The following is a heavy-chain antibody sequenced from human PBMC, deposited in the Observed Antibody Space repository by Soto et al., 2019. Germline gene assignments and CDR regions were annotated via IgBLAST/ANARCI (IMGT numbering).Heavy chain of an antibody. J-gene: IGHJ5*01. V-gene: IGHV3-7*03. CDR1: GFTFISSF. CDR3: ARGRYCLTGRCFPNWFDS. D-gene: IGHD7-27*01. CDR2: INQDGGGT. Sequence: PGGSLRLSCVASGFTFISSFMGWVRQAPGKGLEWVANINQDGGGTYYVDSVEGRFTISRDNAKDSLYLQMNSLRGEDTAVYFCARGRYCLTGRCFPNWFDSWGQGALVTVSS.